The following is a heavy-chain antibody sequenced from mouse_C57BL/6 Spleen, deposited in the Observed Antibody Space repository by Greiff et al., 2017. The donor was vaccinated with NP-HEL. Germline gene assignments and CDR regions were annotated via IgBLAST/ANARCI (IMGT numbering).Heavy chain of an antibody. CDR3: ARSRDYDRGGYAMDY. V-gene: IGHV1-69*01. CDR1: GYTFTSYW. CDR2: IDPSDSYT. J-gene: IGHJ4*01. D-gene: IGHD2-4*01. Sequence: QVQLQQPGAELVMPGASVKLSCKASGYTFTSYWMHWVKQRPGQGLEWIGEIDPSDSYTNYNQKFKGKSTLTVDKSSSTAYMQLSSLTSEDSAVYYCARSRDYDRGGYAMDYWGQGTSVTVSS.